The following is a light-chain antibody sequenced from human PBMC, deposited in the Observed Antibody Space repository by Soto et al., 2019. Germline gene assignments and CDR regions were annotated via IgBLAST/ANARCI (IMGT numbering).Light chain of an antibody. J-gene: IGKJ4*01. CDR1: QSISTY. Sequence: DIQMTQSPSSLSASVGDRVTITCRASQSISTYLNWYQQKPGEAPKLLIYSASNLQTGVPSRFSGSGSGTDFTLTISSLQPEDFATYYCQQSYNSLLLTFGGGTMVE. CDR2: SAS. CDR3: QQSYNSLLLT. V-gene: IGKV1-39*01.